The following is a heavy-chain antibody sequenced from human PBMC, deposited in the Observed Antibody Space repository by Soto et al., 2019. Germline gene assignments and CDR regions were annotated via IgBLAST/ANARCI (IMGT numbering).Heavy chain of an antibody. CDR3: AREFQYCISTSCYLDAFDI. V-gene: IGHV4-59*12. CDR2: IYYSGST. CDR1: GGSISNYY. Sequence: SETLSLTCIVSGGSISNYYWSWIRQPPGKGLEWIGYIYYSGSTNYNPSLKSRVTISVDTSKNQFSLKLSSVTAADTAVYYCAREFQYCISTSCYLDAFDIWGQGTMVTVSS. J-gene: IGHJ3*02. D-gene: IGHD2-2*01.